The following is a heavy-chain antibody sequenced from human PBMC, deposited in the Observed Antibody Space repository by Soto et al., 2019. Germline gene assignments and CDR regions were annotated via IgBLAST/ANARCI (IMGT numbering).Heavy chain of an antibody. CDR1: GFTFSNYG. CDR2: ISYDGSNK. J-gene: IGHJ3*02. Sequence: QVQLVESGGGVVQPGRSLRLSCAASGFTFSNYGMHWVRQAPGKGLEWVAVISYDGSNKYYVDSVKGRFTISRDNSKNTLYLQMNSLRAEDTAVYYCARLPLYYYDSSGFVRRDDAFDIWGQGTMVTVSS. D-gene: IGHD3-22*01. CDR3: ARLPLYYYDSSGFVRRDDAFDI. V-gene: IGHV3-30*03.